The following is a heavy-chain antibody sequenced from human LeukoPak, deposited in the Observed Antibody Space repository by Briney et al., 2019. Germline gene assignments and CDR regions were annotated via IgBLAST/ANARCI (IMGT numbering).Heavy chain of an antibody. J-gene: IGHJ3*02. CDR1: GFTFSSYA. Sequence: GGSLRLSCAASGFTFSSYAMHWVRQAPGKGLEYVSAISSNGGSTYYANSVKGRFTISRDNSKNTLYLQMGSLRAEGMAVYYCARGAAAGYAFDIWGQGTTVTVSS. CDR2: ISSNGGST. CDR3: ARGAAAGYAFDI. V-gene: IGHV3-64*01. D-gene: IGHD6-13*01.